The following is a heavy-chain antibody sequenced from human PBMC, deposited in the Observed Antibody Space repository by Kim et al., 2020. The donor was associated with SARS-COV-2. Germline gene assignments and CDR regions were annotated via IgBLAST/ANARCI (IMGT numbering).Heavy chain of an antibody. J-gene: IGHJ4*02. CDR1: GFTFSTYW. CDR2: IKPDGSVE. Sequence: GGSLRLSCAASGFTFSTYWMTWVRQAPGKGLEWLANIKPDGSVEYYVDSVRGRFTISRDNAKRSLYLEMNSLRADDTAVYYCTGGGYNGYWGQGTVVTVS. V-gene: IGHV3-7*03. CDR3: TGGGYNGY. D-gene: IGHD1-26*01.